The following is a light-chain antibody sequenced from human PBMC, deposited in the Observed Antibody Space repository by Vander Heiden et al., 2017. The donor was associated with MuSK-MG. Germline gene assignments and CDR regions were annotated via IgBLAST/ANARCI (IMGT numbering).Light chain of an antibody. J-gene: IGLJ3*02. Sequence: QSVLTQPPSASGTPGQRVPISCSGRSSNIGSNYVYWYQQLPGPAPKLLIYSNHQRPSGVPDRFSGSKSGTSASLAISGLRSEDEADYYCAAWDDSLSGWVFGGGTKLTVL. CDR1: SSNIGSNY. CDR3: AAWDDSLSGWV. V-gene: IGLV1-47*02. CDR2: SNH.